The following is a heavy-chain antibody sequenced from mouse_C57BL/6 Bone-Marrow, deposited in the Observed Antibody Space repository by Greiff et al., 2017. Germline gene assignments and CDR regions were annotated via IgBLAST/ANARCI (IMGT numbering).Heavy chain of an antibody. CDR2: ISNLAYSI. CDR3: ARFYYGSSLHFDY. Sequence: DVMLVESGGGLVQPGGSLKLSCAASGFTFSDYGMAWVRQAPRKGPEWVAFISNLAYSIYYADTVTGRFTISRENAKNTLYLEMSSLRSEDTAMYYCARFYYGSSLHFDYWGQGTTLTVSS. J-gene: IGHJ2*01. V-gene: IGHV5-15*01. D-gene: IGHD1-1*01. CDR1: GFTFSDYG.